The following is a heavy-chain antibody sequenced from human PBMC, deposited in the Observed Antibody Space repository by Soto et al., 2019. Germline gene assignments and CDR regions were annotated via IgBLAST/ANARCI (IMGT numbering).Heavy chain of an antibody. D-gene: IGHD5-18*01. CDR3: ARAEGIQLWLPPDY. Sequence: GASVKVSCKASGYTFTSHYMHWVRQAPGHGLEWMGIINPGGGSTTYGQKFQGRVTMTRDTSTSTFYMELSSLRSEDTAVYYCARAEGIQLWLPPDYWGQGTLVTVSS. CDR1: GYTFTSHY. J-gene: IGHJ4*02. CDR2: INPGGGST. V-gene: IGHV1-46*03.